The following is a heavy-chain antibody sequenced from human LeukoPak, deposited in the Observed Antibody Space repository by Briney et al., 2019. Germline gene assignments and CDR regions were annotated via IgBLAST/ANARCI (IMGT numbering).Heavy chain of an antibody. Sequence: GGSLRLSCAASGFTFSSYAMNWVRQALGEGPEWVAAVSESGVTTYYADSVKGRFAISRDNSKNKVYLQMSSLRDDDTAVYYCATRYSSFLGSGWFVFDYWGQGTLVTVSS. CDR3: ATRYSSFLGSGWFVFDY. CDR2: VSESGVTT. D-gene: IGHD6-19*01. J-gene: IGHJ4*02. V-gene: IGHV3-23*01. CDR1: GFTFSSYA.